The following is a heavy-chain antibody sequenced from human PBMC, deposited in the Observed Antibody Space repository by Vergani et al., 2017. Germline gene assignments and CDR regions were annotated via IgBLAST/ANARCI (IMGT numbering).Heavy chain of an antibody. CDR2: IYYSGST. CDR1: GGSISSGGYY. J-gene: IGHJ3*02. CDR3: AGLRFLGQDGWAFDI. V-gene: IGHV4-31*03. Sequence: QVQLQESGPGLVKPSQTLSLTCTVSGGSISSGGYYWSWIRQHPGKGLEWIGYIYYSGSTYYNPSLKSRVTISVDTSKNQFSLRLSSVTAADTAVYYCAGLRFLGQDGWAFDIWGQGTMVTVSS. D-gene: IGHD3-3*01.